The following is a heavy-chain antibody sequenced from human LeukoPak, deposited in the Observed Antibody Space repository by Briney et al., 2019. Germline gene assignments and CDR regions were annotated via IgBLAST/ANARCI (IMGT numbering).Heavy chain of an antibody. CDR1: GFTFSSYG. CDR2: IWYDGSNK. V-gene: IGHV3-33*01. CDR3: AILGYDSSGYYFDY. D-gene: IGHD3-22*01. J-gene: IGHJ4*02. Sequence: PGGSLRLSCAASGFTFSSYGMHWVRQAPGKGLERVAVIWYDGSNKYYADSVKGRFTISRDNSKNTLYLQMNSLRAEDTAVYYSAILGYDSSGYYFDYWGQGTLVTVSS.